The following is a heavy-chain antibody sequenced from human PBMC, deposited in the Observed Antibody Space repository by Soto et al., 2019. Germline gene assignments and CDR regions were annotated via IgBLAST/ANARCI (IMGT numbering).Heavy chain of an antibody. CDR3: ARDLKGSGSYYTRTFDI. V-gene: IGHV3-30-3*01. J-gene: IGHJ3*02. CDR2: ISYDGSNN. CDR1: GFTFSSYA. Sequence: PGGSLRLSCAASGFTFSSYAMHWVRQAPGKGLEWVAVISYDGSNNYYADSVKGRFTVSRDNSKNTLYLQMNSLRAEDTAVYYCARDLKGSGSYYTRTFDIGGQGTMVTVSS. D-gene: IGHD3-10*01.